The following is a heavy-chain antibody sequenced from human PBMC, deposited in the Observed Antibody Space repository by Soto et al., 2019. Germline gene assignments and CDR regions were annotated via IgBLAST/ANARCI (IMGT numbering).Heavy chain of an antibody. Sequence: QLQLQESGPGLVKPSETLSLTCTVSGGSISSSSYYWGWIRQPPGKGLEWIGSIYYSGSTYYNPSLKSRVTISVDTSKNQFSLKLSSVTAADTAVYYCASLAVAGFYYYYGMDVWGQGTTVTVSS. CDR3: ASLAVAGFYYYYGMDV. CDR2: IYYSGST. CDR1: GGSISSSSYY. D-gene: IGHD6-19*01. V-gene: IGHV4-39*01. J-gene: IGHJ6*02.